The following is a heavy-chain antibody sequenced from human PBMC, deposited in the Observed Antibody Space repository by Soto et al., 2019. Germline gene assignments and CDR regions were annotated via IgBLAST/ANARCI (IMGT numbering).Heavy chain of an antibody. CDR3: ATAHYDFWSGFSQKYYFDY. CDR2: SNHSGGT. J-gene: IGHJ4*02. D-gene: IGHD3-3*01. CDR1: GGSFSGYY. V-gene: IGHV4-34*01. Sequence: QVHLQQWGAGLLKPSETLSLTCAVYGGSFSGYYRNWIRQSPGKGLEWIGDSNHSGGTNYNPSLKSRVTVSPDTSKNQFSLRLSSVTAADTAVYYCATAHYDFWSGFSQKYYFDYWGQGTQVTVCS.